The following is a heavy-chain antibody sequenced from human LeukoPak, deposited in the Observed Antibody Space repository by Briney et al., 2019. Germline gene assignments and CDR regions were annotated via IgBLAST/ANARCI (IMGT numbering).Heavy chain of an antibody. Sequence: ASVKVSCKASGYTFTSYGISWVRQAPGQGLEWMGWISAYNGNTNYAQKLQGRVTMTIDTSTSTAYMELRSLRSDDTAVYYCARVGLDSSGYYANDAFDIWGQGTMVTVSS. D-gene: IGHD3-22*01. CDR1: GYTFTSYG. J-gene: IGHJ3*02. CDR2: ISAYNGNT. V-gene: IGHV1-18*01. CDR3: ARVGLDSSGYYANDAFDI.